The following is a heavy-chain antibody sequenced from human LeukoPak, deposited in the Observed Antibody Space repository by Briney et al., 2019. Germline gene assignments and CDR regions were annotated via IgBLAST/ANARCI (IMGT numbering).Heavy chain of an antibody. V-gene: IGHV4-4*07. D-gene: IGHD3-3*01. CDR1: GGSISSYY. J-gene: IGHJ5*02. CDR2: VYSDEST. CDR3: ARDYHTNGWHT. Sequence: SETLSLTCTVSGGSISSYYWWSWTRQPAGKGLEWIGRVYSDESTDYTPSLKSRVSISLDKSKNQFSLKLTSVTAADTAVYYCARDYHTNGWHTWGLGALVTVSS.